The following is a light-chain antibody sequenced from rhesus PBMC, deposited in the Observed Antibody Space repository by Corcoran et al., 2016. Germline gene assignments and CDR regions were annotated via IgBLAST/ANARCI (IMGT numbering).Light chain of an antibody. Sequence: QAALTQPRSVSGSPGQSVTISCTGTSSDIGGYNYVSWYQQHPGTAPKLMIYEVSKRPSGVSDRFSGSKCGNTASLIISGLQAEDDADYYCSSYAGSNTFIFGAGTRLTVL. J-gene: IGLJ1*01. CDR2: EVS. V-gene: IGLV2-32*02. CDR3: SSYAGSNTFI. CDR1: SSDIGGYNY.